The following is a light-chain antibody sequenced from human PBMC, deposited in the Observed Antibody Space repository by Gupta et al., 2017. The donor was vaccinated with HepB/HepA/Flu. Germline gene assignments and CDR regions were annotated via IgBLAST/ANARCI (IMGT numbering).Light chain of an antibody. CDR2: DAS. Sequence: EIVLTQSPATLSLSPGERATLSCRASQGVSSYLAWYQHKPGQAPRLLIYDASNRATGIPARFSGSGSGTDFTLTISSLEPEDFAVYYCQQRSNWPITFGQGTKVEIK. CDR3: QQRSNWPIT. CDR1: QGVSSY. J-gene: IGKJ1*01. V-gene: IGKV3-11*01.